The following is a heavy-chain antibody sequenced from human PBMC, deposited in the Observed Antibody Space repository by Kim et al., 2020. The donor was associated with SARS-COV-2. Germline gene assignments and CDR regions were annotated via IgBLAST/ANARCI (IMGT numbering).Heavy chain of an antibody. D-gene: IGHD6-19*01. Sequence: CPDSVKGRFTISRDNSKNTLYLQMNSLRAEDTAVYYCAKDFSAGGWYDDYWGQGTLVTVSS. CDR3: AKDFSAGGWYDDY. J-gene: IGHJ4*02. V-gene: IGHV3-23*01.